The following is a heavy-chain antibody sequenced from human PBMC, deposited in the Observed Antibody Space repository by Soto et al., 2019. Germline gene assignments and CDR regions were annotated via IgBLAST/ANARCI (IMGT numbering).Heavy chain of an antibody. Sequence: PSENLSLTCTVSGGSISSSSYYWGWIRQPPGKGLEWIGSIYYSGSTYYNPSLKSRVTISVDTSKNQFSLKLSSVTAADTAVYYCPGTVTTIHYWGQGTLLTLS. CDR2: IYYSGST. CDR3: PGTVTTIHY. D-gene: IGHD4-4*01. CDR1: GGSISSSSYY. J-gene: IGHJ4*02. V-gene: IGHV4-39*01.